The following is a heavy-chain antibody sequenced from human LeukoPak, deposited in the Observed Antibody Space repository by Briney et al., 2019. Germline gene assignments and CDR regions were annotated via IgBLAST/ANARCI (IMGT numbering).Heavy chain of an antibody. CDR2: TYYSGST. D-gene: IGHD3-22*01. Sequence: SETLSLTCSVSGGSISSSGFHWGWIRQPPGKGLEWIATTYYSGSTYHSPSLNSRVTISVDTSKNQLSLKLSSVTAADTAVYYCARQWFHNYYDTRGAAFDIWGHGTMVTVSS. CDR3: ARQWFHNYYDTRGAAFDI. J-gene: IGHJ3*02. CDR1: GGSISSSGFH. V-gene: IGHV4-39*01.